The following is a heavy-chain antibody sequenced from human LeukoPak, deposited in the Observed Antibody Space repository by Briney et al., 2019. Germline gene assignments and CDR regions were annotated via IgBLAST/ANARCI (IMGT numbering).Heavy chain of an antibody. D-gene: IGHD3-22*01. CDR1: GFTFSSYG. V-gene: IGHV3-30*02. CDR3: AREKYDSSGYYTDNYYFDY. CDR2: IRYDGSNK. J-gene: IGHJ4*02. Sequence: GGSLRLSCAASGFTFSSYGMHWVRQAPGKGLEWVAFIRYDGSNKYYADSVKGRFTISRDNSKNTLYLQMNSLRAEDTAFYYCAREKYDSSGYYTDNYYFDYWGQGTLVTVSS.